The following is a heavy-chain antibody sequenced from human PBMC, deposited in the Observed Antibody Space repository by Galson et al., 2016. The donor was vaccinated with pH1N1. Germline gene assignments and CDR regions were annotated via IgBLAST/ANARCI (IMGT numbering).Heavy chain of an antibody. D-gene: IGHD3-9*01. CDR2: INPTHDVT. CDR1: GYAFTGYY. J-gene: IGHJ3*02. V-gene: IGHV1-2*06. Sequence: SVKVSCKASGYAFTGYYIHWVRQAPGQGLEWVGRINPTHDVTDYAQNFQGRVTMTRDTSITTVYMELSCLRSDDTAVYYCAKAGAVLRYFDWLFDAFDIWDQGTMVAVSS. CDR3: AKAGAVLRYFDWLFDAFDI.